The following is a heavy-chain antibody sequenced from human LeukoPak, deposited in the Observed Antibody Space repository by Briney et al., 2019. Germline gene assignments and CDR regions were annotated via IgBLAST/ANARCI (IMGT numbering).Heavy chain of an antibody. V-gene: IGHV4-61*01. CDR3: ARGYCSGGSCVGYYYGMDV. CDR1: GGSVSSGSYY. CDR2: IYYSGST. D-gene: IGHD2-15*01. Sequence: PSETLSLTCTVSGGSVSSGSYYWSWIRQPPGKGLEWIGYIYYSGSTNYNPSLKSRVTISVDTSKNQFSLKLSSVTAADTAVYYCARGYCSGGSCVGYYYGMDVWGQGTTVTVSS. J-gene: IGHJ6*02.